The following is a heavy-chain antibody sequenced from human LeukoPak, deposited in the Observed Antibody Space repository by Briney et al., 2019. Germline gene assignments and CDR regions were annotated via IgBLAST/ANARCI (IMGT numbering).Heavy chain of an antibody. CDR2: MNPNSGNT. CDR3: ARGSYCSSTSCYGHPIDY. D-gene: IGHD2-2*01. V-gene: IGHV1-8*01. CDR1: GYTFTSYD. J-gene: IGHJ4*02. Sequence: ASVKVSCKASGYTFTSYDINWVRQATGQGLEWMGWMNPNSGNTGYAQKFQGRVTMTRNTSISTAYMELRSLRSDDTAVYYCARGSYCSSTSCYGHPIDYWGQGTLVTVSS.